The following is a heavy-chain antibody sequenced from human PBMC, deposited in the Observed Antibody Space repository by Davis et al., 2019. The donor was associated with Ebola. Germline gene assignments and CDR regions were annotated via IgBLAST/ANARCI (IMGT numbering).Heavy chain of an antibody. CDR2: VFHSGRT. D-gene: IGHD2-21*01. J-gene: IGHJ4*02. CDR3: AKERLGPLLGDSYYFEN. Sequence: ESLKISCNVSGYNINSGYYWGWVRQPPGKGLEWIGSVFHSGRTYYNLSLKSRVTMSVDTSKNQFFLKLTSVTAEDTAVYYCAKERLGPLLGDSYYFENWGQGTLVTVSS. V-gene: IGHV4-38-2*02. CDR1: GYNINSGYY.